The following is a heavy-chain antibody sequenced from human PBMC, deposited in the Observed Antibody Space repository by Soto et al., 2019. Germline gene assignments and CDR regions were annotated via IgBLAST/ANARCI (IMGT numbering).Heavy chain of an antibody. J-gene: IGHJ4*02. Sequence: QVQLQQSGPGLVKPSQTLSLTCTVSGGSVSSGDHYWSWFRQPPGKGLEWIGYIFHSGSTYFTPSLMSRLSISVDTSKNQFSLSLSSVTAADTAVYYCARYYCSSTSCFLFDSWGRGTLVTVSS. D-gene: IGHD2-2*01. CDR2: IFHSGST. CDR1: GGSVSSGDHY. CDR3: ARYYCSSTSCFLFDS. V-gene: IGHV4-30-4*01.